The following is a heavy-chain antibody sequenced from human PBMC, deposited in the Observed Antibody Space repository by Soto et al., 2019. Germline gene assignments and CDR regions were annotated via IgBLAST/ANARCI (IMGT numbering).Heavy chain of an antibody. Sequence: QVQLVESGGGVVQPGRSLRLSCAASGFTFSSYGMHWVRQAPGKGLEWVAVISYDGSNKYYADSVKGRFTISRDNSKNTLYLKMNSMRAEATVVYYCAKDLVVTVIYYYGMDVWGQGTTVTVSS. D-gene: IGHD2-21*02. V-gene: IGHV3-30*18. CDR1: GFTFSSYG. CDR3: AKDLVVTVIYYYGMDV. J-gene: IGHJ6*02. CDR2: ISYDGSNK.